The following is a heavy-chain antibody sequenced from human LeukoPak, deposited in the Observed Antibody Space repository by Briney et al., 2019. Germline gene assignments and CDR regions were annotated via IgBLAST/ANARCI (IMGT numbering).Heavy chain of an antibody. V-gene: IGHV4-39*01. CDR1: GGSISSSSYY. CDR3: ARPVVVVAAPFNWFDP. Sequence: ASETLSLTCTVSGGSISSSSYYWGWIRQPPGKGLEWIGSIYYSGSTYYNPSLKSRVTISVDTSKNQFSLKLSSVTAADTAVYYCARPVVVVAAPFNWFDPWGQGTLVTVSS. J-gene: IGHJ5*02. D-gene: IGHD2-15*01. CDR2: IYYSGST.